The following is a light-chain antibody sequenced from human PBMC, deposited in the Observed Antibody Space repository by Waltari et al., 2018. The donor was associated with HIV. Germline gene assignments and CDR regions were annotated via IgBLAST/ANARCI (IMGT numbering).Light chain of an antibody. V-gene: IGKV1-5*03. CDR1: QRISSS. Sequence: DIQMTQSPSTLSVAVGDRVVITCRASQRISSSLAWYQQKPGKAPRLLISQASVLEPGVPSRFSGSGSGTDFTLTINILQPDDFGTYYCQQSDTYYTVGQGTKLERK. CDR2: QAS. J-gene: IGKJ2*01. CDR3: QQSDTYYT.